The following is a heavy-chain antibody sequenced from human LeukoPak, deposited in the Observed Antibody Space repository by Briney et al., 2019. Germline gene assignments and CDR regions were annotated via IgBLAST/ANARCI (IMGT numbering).Heavy chain of an antibody. CDR2: INHSGST. V-gene: IGHV4-34*01. CDR3: ARGVGATLNY. J-gene: IGHJ4*02. D-gene: IGHD1-26*01. CDR1: GGSFSGYY. Sequence: SETLSLTCAVYGGSFSGYYWSWIRQPPGKGLEWIGEINHSGSTNYNPSLKSRVTISVDTSKNQFSLKLSSVTAADTAVYYCARGVGATLNYWGQRTLVTVSS.